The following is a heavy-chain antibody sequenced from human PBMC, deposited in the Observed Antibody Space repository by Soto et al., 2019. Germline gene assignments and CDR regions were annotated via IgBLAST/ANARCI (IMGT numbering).Heavy chain of an antibody. V-gene: IGHV3-23*01. J-gene: IGHJ5*02. D-gene: IGHD6-6*01. CDR3: AKDVGRSSPPGGLNWFDP. CDR2: ISGSGGST. Sequence: EVQLLESGGGLVQPGGSLRPSCAASGFTFSSYAMSWVRQAPGKGLEWVSAISGSGGSTYYADSVKGRFTISRDNSKNTLYLQMNSLRAEDTAVYYCAKDVGRSSPPGGLNWFDPWGQGTLVTVSS. CDR1: GFTFSSYA.